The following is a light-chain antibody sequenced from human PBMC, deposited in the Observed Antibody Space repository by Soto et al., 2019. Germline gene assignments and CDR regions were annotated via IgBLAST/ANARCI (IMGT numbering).Light chain of an antibody. CDR2: DAS. Sequence: ETVLTQSPATLSLSPGERATLSCRASQSVSSYLAWYQQKPGQAPRLLIYDASNRATGIPARFSGRGSGTDFTLTISSLEPEDFAVYYCQQRSNFGGGTKVEIK. CDR3: QQRSN. J-gene: IGKJ4*01. V-gene: IGKV3-11*01. CDR1: QSVSSY.